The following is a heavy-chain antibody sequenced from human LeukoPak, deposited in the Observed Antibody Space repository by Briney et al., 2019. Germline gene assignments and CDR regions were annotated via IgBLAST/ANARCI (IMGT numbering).Heavy chain of an antibody. CDR1: GFTFSRYA. J-gene: IGHJ6*03. CDR3: ARDLPVTTSSYYYYYMDV. CDR2: IKQDGSEK. D-gene: IGHD4-17*01. Sequence: GGSLRLSCGASGFTFSRYAMSWVRQAPGKGLEWVANIKQDGSEKYYVDSVKGRFTISRDNAKNSLYLQMNSLRAEDTAVYYCARDLPVTTSSYYYYYMDVWGKGTTVTISS. V-gene: IGHV3-7*01.